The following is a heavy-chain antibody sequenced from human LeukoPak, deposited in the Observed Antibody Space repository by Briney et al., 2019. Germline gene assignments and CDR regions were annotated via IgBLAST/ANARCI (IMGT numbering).Heavy chain of an antibody. CDR3: ARLYGDYWYFDL. J-gene: IGHJ2*01. Sequence: ASVKVSCTASGYTFTSYDINWVRQATGQGLEWMGWMNPNSGNTGYAQKFQGRVTMTRNTSISTAYMEQSSLRSEDTAVYYCARLYGDYWYFDLWGRGTLVTVSS. V-gene: IGHV1-8*01. CDR2: MNPNSGNT. D-gene: IGHD4-17*01. CDR1: GYTFTSYD.